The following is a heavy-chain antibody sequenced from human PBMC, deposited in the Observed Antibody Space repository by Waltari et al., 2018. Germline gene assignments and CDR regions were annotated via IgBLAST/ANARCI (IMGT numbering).Heavy chain of an antibody. CDR2: IHISGRI. CDR3: ARDYGQDWFDP. Sequence: QVQLQESGPGLVRPSETLSLTCTVSGGSISDFYWTWIRQPAGKGLEWIGSIHISGRIDYHPSLRSRVSRSVDTSKNQFSLKLSSIIAADTAVYYCARDYGQDWFDPWGQGTLVTVSS. CDR1: GGSISDFY. D-gene: IGHD3-10*01. J-gene: IGHJ5*02. V-gene: IGHV4-4*07.